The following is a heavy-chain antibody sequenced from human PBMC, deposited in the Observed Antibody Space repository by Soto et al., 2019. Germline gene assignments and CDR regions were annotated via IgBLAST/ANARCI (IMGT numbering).Heavy chain of an antibody. CDR1: GGTFSSYA. J-gene: IGHJ4*02. CDR2: IIPIFGTA. V-gene: IGHV1-69*06. Sequence: PSVKVSCKASGGTFSSYAISWVRQAPGQGLEWLGGIIPIFGTANYAQKFQGRVTITADKSTSTAYMELSSLRSEDTAVYYCARKIAARLGFDYWGQGTLVTVSS. CDR3: ARKIAARLGFDY. D-gene: IGHD6-6*01.